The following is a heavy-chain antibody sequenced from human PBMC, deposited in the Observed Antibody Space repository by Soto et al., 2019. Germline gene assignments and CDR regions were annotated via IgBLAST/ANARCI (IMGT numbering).Heavy chain of an antibody. CDR1: GFMFSHDW. J-gene: IGHJ6*02. CDR3: ARERTSKGGLDV. Sequence: GWSLRLSCAASGFMFSHDWMNWVRQGPGKGLEWIARIISGGSRVTYADSVEGRFTITRDNAKNMLFLEMHSLTVEDTAVYYCARERTSKGGLDVWGQGTTVTVSS. CDR2: IISGGSRV. V-gene: IGHV3-74*01.